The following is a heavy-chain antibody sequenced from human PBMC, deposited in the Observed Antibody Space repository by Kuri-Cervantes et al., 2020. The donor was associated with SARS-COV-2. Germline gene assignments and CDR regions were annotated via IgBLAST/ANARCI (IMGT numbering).Heavy chain of an antibody. CDR2: IYYSGST. CDR3: ARHTDSSGYRPYYYYYYGMDV. CDR1: GGSISSSSYY. V-gene: IGHV4-39*01. J-gene: IGHJ6*02. Sequence: GSLRLSCTVSGGSISSSSYYWGWIRQPPGKGLEWIGSIYYSGSTYYNPSLKSRVTISVDTSKNQFSLKLSSVTAADTAVYYCARHTDSSGYRPYYYYYYGMDVWGQGTTVTSP. D-gene: IGHD3-22*01.